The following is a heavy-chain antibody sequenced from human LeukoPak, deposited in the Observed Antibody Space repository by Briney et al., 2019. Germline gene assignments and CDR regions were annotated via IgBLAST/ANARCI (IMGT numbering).Heavy chain of an antibody. V-gene: IGHV4-28*01. Sequence: PSDTLSLTCAVSGYSISSSNWWGWIRQPPGKGLEWIGYIYYSGSTYYNPSLKSRVTMSVDTSKNQFSLELSSVTAVDTAVYYCARTLVGATDAFDIWGQGTMVTVSS. CDR3: ARTLVGATDAFDI. J-gene: IGHJ3*02. CDR1: GYSISSSNW. CDR2: IYYSGST. D-gene: IGHD1-26*01.